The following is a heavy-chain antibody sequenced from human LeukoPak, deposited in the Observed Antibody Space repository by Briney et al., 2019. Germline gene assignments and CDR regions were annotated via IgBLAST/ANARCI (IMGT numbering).Heavy chain of an antibody. D-gene: IGHD3-3*01. Sequence: TGGSLRLSCAASGFTFDDYGMSWVRQAPGKGLEWVSGINWNGGSTGYADSVKGRFTISRDNAKNSLYLQMNSLRAEDTALYHCARDRGDFWSGRFDYWGQGTLVTVSS. CDR3: ARDRGDFWSGRFDY. CDR1: GFTFDDYG. V-gene: IGHV3-20*01. CDR2: INWNGGST. J-gene: IGHJ4*02.